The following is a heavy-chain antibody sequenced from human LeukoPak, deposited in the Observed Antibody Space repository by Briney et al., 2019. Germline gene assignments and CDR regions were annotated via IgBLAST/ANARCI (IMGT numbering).Heavy chain of an antibody. J-gene: IGHJ4*02. V-gene: IGHV3-48*01. CDR1: GFTFSSYS. D-gene: IGHD6-19*01. CDR3: ARESGGQWLVSRGFDY. CDR2: ISSSSSTI. Sequence: PGGSLRLSCAASGFTFSSYSMNWVRQAPGKGLEWVSYISSSSSTIYYADSVKGRFTISRDNAKNSLYLQMNSLRAEDTAVYYCARESGGQWLVSRGFDYWGQGTLVTVSS.